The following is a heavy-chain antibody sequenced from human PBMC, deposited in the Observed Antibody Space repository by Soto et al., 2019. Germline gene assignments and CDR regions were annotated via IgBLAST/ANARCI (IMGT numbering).Heavy chain of an antibody. CDR3: ARVTASSITIFGVVRYGMDV. Sequence: ASVKVSCKASGYTFTSYGISWVRQAPGQGLEWMGWISAYNGNTSYAQKLQGRVTMTTDTSTSTAYMELRSLRSDDTAVYYCARVTASSITIFGVVRYGMDVWGQGTTVTVSS. V-gene: IGHV1-18*01. CDR2: ISAYNGNT. J-gene: IGHJ6*02. D-gene: IGHD3-3*01. CDR1: GYTFTSYG.